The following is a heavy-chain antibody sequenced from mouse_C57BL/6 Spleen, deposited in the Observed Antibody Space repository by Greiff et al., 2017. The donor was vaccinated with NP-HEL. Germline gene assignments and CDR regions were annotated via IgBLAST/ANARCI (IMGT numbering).Heavy chain of an antibody. CDR1: GYTFTSYW. CDR3: AVSGYYGSSYGWYFDV. D-gene: IGHD1-1*01. Sequence: QVQLQQPGAELVKPGASVKVSCKASGYTFTSYWMNWVKQRPGQGLEWIGRIHPSDSDTNYNQKFKGKATLTVDKSSSTAYMELSSLTSEDAAVYYCAVSGYYGSSYGWYFDVWGTGTTVTVSS. CDR2: IHPSDSDT. V-gene: IGHV1-74*01. J-gene: IGHJ1*03.